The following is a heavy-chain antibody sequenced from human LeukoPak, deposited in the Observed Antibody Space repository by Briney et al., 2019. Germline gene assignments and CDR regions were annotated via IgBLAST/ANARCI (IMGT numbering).Heavy chain of an antibody. J-gene: IGHJ4*02. V-gene: IGHV3-11*06. CDR2: ISSSSSYI. CDR1: GFTFSDYY. Sequence: PGGSLRLSCAASGFTFSDYYMSWIRQAPGKGLEWVSSISSSSSYIYYADSVKGRFTISRDNAKNSLYLQMNSLRAEDTAVYYCARDPIVVVVAASSYYFDYWGQGTLVTVSS. D-gene: IGHD2-15*01. CDR3: ARDPIVVVVAASSYYFDY.